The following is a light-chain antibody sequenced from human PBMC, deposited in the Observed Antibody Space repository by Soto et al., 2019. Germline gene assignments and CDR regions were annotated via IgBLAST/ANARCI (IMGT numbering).Light chain of an antibody. J-gene: IGLJ1*01. Sequence: QSALTQPRSVSGSPGQSVTISCTGTSSDVGGYNYVSWYQHHPGKAPKLMIYDVDKRPSGGPGRFSGSKSGNTASLTISGLQAEDEADYYCCSYAGSYTYVFGTGTKLTVL. CDR2: DVD. V-gene: IGLV2-11*01. CDR3: CSYAGSYTYV. CDR1: SSDVGGYNY.